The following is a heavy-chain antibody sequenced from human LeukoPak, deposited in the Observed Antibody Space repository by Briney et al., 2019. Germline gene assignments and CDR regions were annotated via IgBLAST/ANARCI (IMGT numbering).Heavy chain of an antibody. D-gene: IGHD6-13*01. CDR2: LYYTGST. Sequence: SETLSLTCTVSGDSINNYFWSWIRQPPGRGLEWIGYLYYTGSTNYNPSLKSRVTISVDKSKNQFSLKLSSVTAADTAVYYCASQPIEAAGAFDIWGQGTMVTFSS. CDR1: GDSINNYF. CDR3: ASQPIEAAGAFDI. V-gene: IGHV4-59*12. J-gene: IGHJ3*02.